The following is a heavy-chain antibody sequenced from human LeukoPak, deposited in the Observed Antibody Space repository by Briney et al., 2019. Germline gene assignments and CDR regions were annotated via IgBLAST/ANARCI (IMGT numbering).Heavy chain of an antibody. CDR2: IYLYGTT. Sequence: SETLSLTCSVSAGSISSSSWWSWVRQSPVKGLEWIGEIYLYGTTNYNPSLKSRVTMSVDRSKNQFSLRLSSVTAADTAVYYCARQKWEQQGRDYYFNGLDVWGPGTTVTVSS. J-gene: IGHJ6*02. CDR3: ARQKWEQQGRDYYFNGLDV. V-gene: IGHV4-4*02. CDR1: AGSISSSSW. D-gene: IGHD1-26*01.